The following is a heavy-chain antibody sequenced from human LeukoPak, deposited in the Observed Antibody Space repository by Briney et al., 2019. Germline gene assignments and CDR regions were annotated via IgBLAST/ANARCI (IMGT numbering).Heavy chain of an antibody. CDR3: ASEAGYSSSWYVN. CDR2: ISYDGSNK. V-gene: IGHV3-30-3*01. CDR1: GFTFSSYA. D-gene: IGHD6-13*01. Sequence: GRSLRLSCAASGFTFSSYAMHWVRQAPGKGLEWVAVISYDGSNKYYADSVKGRFTISRDNFKNTLYLQMNSLRAEDTAVYYCASEAGYSSSWYVNWGQGTLVTVSS. J-gene: IGHJ4*02.